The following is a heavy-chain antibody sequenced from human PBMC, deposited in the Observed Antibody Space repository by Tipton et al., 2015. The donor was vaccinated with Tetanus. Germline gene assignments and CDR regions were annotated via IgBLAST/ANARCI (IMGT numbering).Heavy chain of an antibody. CDR3: ARDSSGQAHFDY. CDR2: IKQDGSEK. CDR1: GFTFSSYW. Sequence: SLRLSCAVSGFTFSSYWMSWVRQAPGKGLEWVANIKQDGSEKYYVDSVKGRFTISRDNAKNSLYLQMNSLRAEDTAVYYCARDSSGQAHFDYWGQGTLVTVSS. J-gene: IGHJ4*02. D-gene: IGHD6-19*01. V-gene: IGHV3-7*03.